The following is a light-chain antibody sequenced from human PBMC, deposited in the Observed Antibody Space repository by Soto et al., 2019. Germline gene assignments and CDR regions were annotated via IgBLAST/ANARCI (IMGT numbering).Light chain of an antibody. J-gene: IGKJ1*01. CDR2: LGS. CDR1: QSLLHSNGYNY. CDR3: MEALQAPRT. V-gene: IGKV2-28*01. Sequence: DIVLTQSPLSLPVTPGEPASISCRSSQSLLHSNGYNYLDWYLQKPGQSPQLLIHLGSDRASGVPDRFSGSGSGTHFTLKICSVEAEDVGTYFCMEALQAPRTCGHGTRAEIK.